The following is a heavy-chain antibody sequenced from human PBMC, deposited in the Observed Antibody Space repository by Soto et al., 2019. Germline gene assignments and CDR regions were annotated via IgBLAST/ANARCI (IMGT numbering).Heavy chain of an antibody. J-gene: IGHJ6*02. V-gene: IGHV1-2*04. CDR1: GYTFTGYY. Sequence: ASVKVSCKASGYTFTGYYMHWVRQAPGQGLEWMGWINPNSGGTNYAQKFQGWVTMTRDTSISTAYMELSRLRSDDTAVYYCAREKMVGATPTKIYYYYYGMDVWGQGTTVTVSS. CDR3: AREKMVGATPTKIYYYYYGMDV. D-gene: IGHD1-26*01. CDR2: INPNSGGT.